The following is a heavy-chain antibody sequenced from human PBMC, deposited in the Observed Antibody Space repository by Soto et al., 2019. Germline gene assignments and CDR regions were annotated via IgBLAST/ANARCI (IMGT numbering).Heavy chain of an antibody. Sequence: ASVKVSCKASGYTFTSYYMHWVRQAPGQGLEWMGIINPSGGSTSYAQKLQGRVTMTTDTSTSTAYMELRSLRSDDTAVYYCARDRIVLVPAAMDYYYYGMDVWGQGTTVTVSS. V-gene: IGHV1-46*01. CDR1: GYTFTSYY. J-gene: IGHJ6*02. CDR3: ARDRIVLVPAAMDYYYYGMDV. CDR2: INPSGGST. D-gene: IGHD2-2*01.